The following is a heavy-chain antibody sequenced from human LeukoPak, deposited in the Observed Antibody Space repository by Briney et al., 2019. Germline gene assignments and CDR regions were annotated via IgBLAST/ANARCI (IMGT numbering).Heavy chain of an antibody. D-gene: IGHD6-13*01. Sequence: GGSLRLSCAASGLDLTTYAMTWVRQAPAKGLEWVSCIRIGGGGTYYADSVKGRFTISRDNSENTLHLQMNNLRVEDTARYFCARCMVLSQGWCNWFDPWGQGTLVTVSS. CDR2: IRIGGGGT. CDR1: GLDLTTYA. J-gene: IGHJ5*02. CDR3: ARCMVLSQGWCNWFDP. V-gene: IGHV3-23*01.